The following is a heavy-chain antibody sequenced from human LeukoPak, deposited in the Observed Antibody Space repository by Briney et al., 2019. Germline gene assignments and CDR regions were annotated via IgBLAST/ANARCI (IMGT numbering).Heavy chain of an antibody. J-gene: IGHJ4*02. Sequence: GGSLRLSCAASGFTFSSYSMNWVRQAPGKALEWVSSISSSSSYIYYADSVKGRFTISRDNAKNSLYLQMNSLRAEDTAVYYCASSSSSGWYGRAADYWGQGTLVTVSS. CDR3: ASSSSSGWYGRAADY. D-gene: IGHD6-19*01. CDR1: GFTFSSYS. CDR2: ISSSSSYI. V-gene: IGHV3-21*01.